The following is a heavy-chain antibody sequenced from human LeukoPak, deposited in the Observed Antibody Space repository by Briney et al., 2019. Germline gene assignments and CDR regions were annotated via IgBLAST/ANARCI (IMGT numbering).Heavy chain of an antibody. CDR3: GRSGDFWSGYLDAFDI. CDR1: GGSISSSSYY. D-gene: IGHD3-3*01. V-gene: IGHV4-39*01. CDR2: IYYSGST. J-gene: IGHJ3*02. Sequence: SSETLSLTCTVSGGSISSSSYYWGWTRQPPGKGLEWIGSIYYSGSTYYNPSLKSRVTISVDTSKNQFSLKLSSVTAADTAVYYCGRSGDFWSGYLDAFDIWGQGTMVTVSS.